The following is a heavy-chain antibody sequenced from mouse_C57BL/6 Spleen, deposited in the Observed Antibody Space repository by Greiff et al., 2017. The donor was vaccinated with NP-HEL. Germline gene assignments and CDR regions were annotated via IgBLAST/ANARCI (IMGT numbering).Heavy chain of an antibody. V-gene: IGHV5-4*01. CDR1: GFTFSSYA. CDR2: ISDGGSYT. D-gene: IGHD1-1*01. Sequence: EVQLQESGGGLVKPGGSLKLSCAASGFTFSSYAMSWVRQTPEKRLEWVATISDGGSYTYYPDNVKGRFTISRDNAKNNLYLQMSHLKSEDTAMYYCAREMDYGSTPGFAYWGQGTLVTVSA. CDR3: AREMDYGSTPGFAY. J-gene: IGHJ3*01.